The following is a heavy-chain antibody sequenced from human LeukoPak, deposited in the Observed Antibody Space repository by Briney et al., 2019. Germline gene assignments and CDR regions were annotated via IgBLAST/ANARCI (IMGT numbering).Heavy chain of an antibody. V-gene: IGHV3-21*01. CDR3: ARDVIQVSSEVTHSDY. J-gene: IGHJ4*02. Sequence: GGSLRLSCAASGFTFSSYSMNWVRQAPGKGLEWVSSISSSSSYIYYADSVKGRFTISRDNAKNSLYLQMNSLRAEDTAVYYCARDVIQVSSEVTHSDYWGQGTLVTVSS. D-gene: IGHD2-21*02. CDR1: GFTFSSYS. CDR2: ISSSSSYI.